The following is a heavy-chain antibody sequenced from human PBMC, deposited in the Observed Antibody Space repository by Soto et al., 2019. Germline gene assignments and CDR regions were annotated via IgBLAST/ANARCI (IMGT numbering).Heavy chain of an antibody. CDR1: GGSISTYY. V-gene: IGHV4-59*12. CDR3: ATYYDILTGYYGMDV. Sequence: QVQLQESGPGLVKPSETLSLTCTVPGGSISTYYWSWIRQPPGKGLGWIGYIYYRGSPNYNPALKSRVTISLDTSKNQFSLKLSSVTAADTAVYYCATYYDILTGYYGMDVWGQGTTVTVSS. D-gene: IGHD3-9*01. CDR2: IYYRGSP. J-gene: IGHJ6*02.